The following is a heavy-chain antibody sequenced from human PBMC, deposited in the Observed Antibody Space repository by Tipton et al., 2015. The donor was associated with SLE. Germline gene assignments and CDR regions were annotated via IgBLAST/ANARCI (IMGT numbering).Heavy chain of an antibody. J-gene: IGHJ6*02. V-gene: IGHV4-4*07. CDR2: NYTSGSA. Sequence: LRLSCTVSGGSISSYYWSWIRQPAGKGLEWIGRNYTSGSANYNPSLKSRVTMSVDTSKNQFSLKLSSVTAADTAVYYGARATLNHYYGMDVWGQGTTVTAS. CDR3: ARATLNHYYGMDV. CDR1: GGSISSYY. D-gene: IGHD1-14*01.